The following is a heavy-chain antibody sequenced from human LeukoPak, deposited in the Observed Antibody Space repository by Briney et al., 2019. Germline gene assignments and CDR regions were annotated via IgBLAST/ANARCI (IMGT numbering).Heavy chain of an antibody. Sequence: GGSLRLSCAASGFTFSSYGMHWVRQAPGKGLEWVAVIWYDGSNKYYADSVKGRFTISRDNSKTTLYLQMNSLRAEDTAVYYCARADGYSSSFQDYWGQGTLVTVSS. CDR2: IWYDGSNK. J-gene: IGHJ4*02. CDR3: ARADGYSSSFQDY. V-gene: IGHV3-33*01. CDR1: GFTFSSYG. D-gene: IGHD6-13*01.